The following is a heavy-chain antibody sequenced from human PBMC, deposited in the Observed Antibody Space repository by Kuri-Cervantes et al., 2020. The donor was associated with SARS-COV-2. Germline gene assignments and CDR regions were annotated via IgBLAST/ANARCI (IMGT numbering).Heavy chain of an antibody. CDR1: GFTFSSYW. Sequence: GGSLRLSCAASGFTFSSYWMHWVRQAPGKGLVWVSRINTDGSSTSYADSVKGRFTISRDNAKNTLYLQMNSPRAEDTAVYYCTRARGGYWFDYWGQGTLVTVSS. V-gene: IGHV3-74*01. CDR3: TRARGGYWFDY. CDR2: INTDGSST. D-gene: IGHD2-15*01. J-gene: IGHJ4*02.